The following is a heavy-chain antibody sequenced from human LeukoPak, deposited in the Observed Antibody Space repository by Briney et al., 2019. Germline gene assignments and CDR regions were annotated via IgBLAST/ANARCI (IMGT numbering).Heavy chain of an antibody. CDR1: GFTVSSNE. D-gene: IGHD6-19*01. CDR2: ISGGST. CDR3: ARDSSGWSPNGMDV. Sequence: GGSLRLSCAASGFTVSSNEMSWVRQAPGKGLEWVSSISGGSTYYADSVKGRFTISRDNSKNTLYLQMNSLRAEDTAVYYCARDSSGWSPNGMDVWGQGTTVTVSS. V-gene: IGHV3-38-3*01. J-gene: IGHJ6*02.